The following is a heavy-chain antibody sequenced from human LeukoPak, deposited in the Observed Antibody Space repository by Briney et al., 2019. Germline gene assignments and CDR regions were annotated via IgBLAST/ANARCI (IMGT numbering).Heavy chain of an antibody. V-gene: IGHV3-7*01. CDR3: AKSDSGSGYYYYYMDV. J-gene: IGHJ6*03. CDR1: GFTFSSYW. D-gene: IGHD3-10*01. CDR2: IKQDGSEK. Sequence: GGSLRLSCAVSGFTFSSYWMSWVRQAPGKGLEWVANIKQDGSEKYYVDSVKGRFTISRDNAKYSLYLQMNSLRAEDTAVYYCAKSDSGSGYYYYYMDVWGKGTTVTVSS.